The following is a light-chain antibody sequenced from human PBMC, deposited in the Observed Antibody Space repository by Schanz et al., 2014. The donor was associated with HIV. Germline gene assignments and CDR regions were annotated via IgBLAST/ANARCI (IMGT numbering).Light chain of an antibody. V-gene: IGLV6-57*02. Sequence: NFMLTQPHSVSESPGKTVTISCTGSRGSIGSKFVQWYQHRPGSAPITLIYESDQRHSGVPARFSASIDSSSNSATLSISGLEAEDEADYYCQSYDSTNPGIFGGGTKLTVL. J-gene: IGLJ2*01. CDR3: QSYDSTNPGI. CDR2: ESD. CDR1: RGSIGSKF.